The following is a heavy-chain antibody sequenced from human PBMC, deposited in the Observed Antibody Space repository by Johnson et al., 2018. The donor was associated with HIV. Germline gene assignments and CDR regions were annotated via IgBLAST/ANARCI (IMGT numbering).Heavy chain of an antibody. V-gene: IGHV3-30*04. CDR2: ISYDGGNK. CDR1: GFTFSSYA. D-gene: IGHD3-22*01. J-gene: IGHJ3*02. CDR3: ARDRSSGYSVTFDI. Sequence: QVQLVESGGGVVQPGRSLRLSCAASGFTFSSYAMHWVRQAPGKGLEWVAVISYDGGNKYYADSVKGRFTISRDNSKNTLYLQMNSLRVEDTAVYYCARDRSSGYSVTFDIWGQGTMVTVSS.